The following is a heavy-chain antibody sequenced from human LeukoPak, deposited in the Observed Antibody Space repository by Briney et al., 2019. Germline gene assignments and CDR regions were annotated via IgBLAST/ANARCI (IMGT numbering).Heavy chain of an antibody. CDR2: ISGSGGST. Sequence: PGGSLRLSCAASGFTFSSYAMSWVRQAPGKGLEWVSAISGSGGSTYYADSVKGRFTISRDNSKNTLYLQMNSLRAEDTAVYYCAKDRGGYDDAPGPSDYWGQGTLVTVSS. CDR1: GFTFSSYA. CDR3: AKDRGGYDDAPGPSDY. V-gene: IGHV3-23*01. J-gene: IGHJ4*02. D-gene: IGHD5-12*01.